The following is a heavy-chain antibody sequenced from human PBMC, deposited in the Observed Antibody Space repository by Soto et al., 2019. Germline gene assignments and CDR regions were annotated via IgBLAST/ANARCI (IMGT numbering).Heavy chain of an antibody. CDR3: WVLDPLFSVVPS. V-gene: IGHV3-15*01. Sequence: GGSLRLSCAASGFTFSNAWMSWVRQAPGKGLEWVGRIKSKTDGGTTDYAAPVKGRFTISRDDSKNTLYLQMNSLKTEDTAVYYCWVLDPLFSVVPSWGQGTLVTVSS. CDR1: GFTFSNAW. D-gene: IGHD3-3*02. CDR2: IKSKTDGGTT. J-gene: IGHJ5*02.